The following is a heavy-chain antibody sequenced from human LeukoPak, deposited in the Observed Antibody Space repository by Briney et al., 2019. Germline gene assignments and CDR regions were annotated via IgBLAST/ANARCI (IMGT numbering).Heavy chain of an antibody. J-gene: IGHJ5*02. Sequence: SETLSLTCTVSGGSISSGTYYWGWIRQPPGKGLEWLGSIYYSGSTYFNPSLKSRDSMSVHTSKNRYSLKLTSETPADTAVYDCARNLTQDLGDHGRTLKTNCFHPWGQGPRVSVPS. CDR3: ARNLTQDLGDHGRTLKTNCFHP. V-gene: IGHV4-39*01. D-gene: IGHD2-21*02. CDR2: IYYSGST. CDR1: GGSISSGTYY.